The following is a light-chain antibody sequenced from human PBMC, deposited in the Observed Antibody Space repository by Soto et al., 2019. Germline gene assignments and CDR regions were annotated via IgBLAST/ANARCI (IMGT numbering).Light chain of an antibody. CDR1: QSINSRY. CDR3: HQCGSSSGFT. J-gene: IGKJ3*01. V-gene: IGKV3-20*01. CDR2: GAF. Sequence: EIVLTQSPGTLSLSPGARATLSCRASQSINSRYLAWYQQKPGQAPRLLIYGAFSRATCIPERFRGSGSRRAFILTINRWEPDDFVAFYCHQCGSSSGFTFGPGTKVDTK.